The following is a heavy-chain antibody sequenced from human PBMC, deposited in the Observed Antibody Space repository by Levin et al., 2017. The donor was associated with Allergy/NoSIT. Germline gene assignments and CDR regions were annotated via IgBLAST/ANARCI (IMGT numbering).Heavy chain of an antibody. CDR1: GFTFSSYG. V-gene: IGHV3-33*01. CDR2: IWYDGSNK. Sequence: GGSLRLSCAASGFTFSSYGMHWVRQAPGKGLEWVAVIWYDGSNKYYADSVKGRFTISRDNSKNTLYLQMNSLRAEDTAVYYCARGEAMEAWFGEYFDIWGQGTMVTVSS. J-gene: IGHJ3*02. CDR3: ARGEAMEAWFGEYFDI. D-gene: IGHD3-10*01.